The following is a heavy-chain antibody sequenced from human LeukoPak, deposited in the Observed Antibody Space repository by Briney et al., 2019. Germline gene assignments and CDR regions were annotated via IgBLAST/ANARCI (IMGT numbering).Heavy chain of an antibody. V-gene: IGHV3-23*01. CDR1: GLTFRNYA. J-gene: IGHJ4*02. CDR2: ISGSAGRT. D-gene: IGHD3-3*01. Sequence: PGGSLRLSCAASGLTFRNYAMSWVRQAPGKGLEWVSAISGSAGRTYYADSVKGRFTISRDNSKNTLNLQMNSLRVEDTAIYYCEKDAQGGDCVAWRAYFLDYWGQGTLATVSS. CDR3: EKDAQGGDCVAWRAYFLDY.